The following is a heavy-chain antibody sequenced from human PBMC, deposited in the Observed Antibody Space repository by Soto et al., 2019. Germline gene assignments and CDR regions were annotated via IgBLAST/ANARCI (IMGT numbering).Heavy chain of an antibody. Sequence: QEQLVESGGGVVQPGRSLRLSCAASGFTFSRNGMHWIGQAPGKGLEWVAIIWYHGNKENYADSVRGRFTISRDNSKNTVYLQMDSLRVEDTAVYYCARWNLAGPTIDAFDLWGQGTLVTVSS. D-gene: IGHD5-12*01. CDR1: GFTFSRNG. J-gene: IGHJ3*01. V-gene: IGHV3-33*01. CDR2: IWYHGNKE. CDR3: ARWNLAGPTIDAFDL.